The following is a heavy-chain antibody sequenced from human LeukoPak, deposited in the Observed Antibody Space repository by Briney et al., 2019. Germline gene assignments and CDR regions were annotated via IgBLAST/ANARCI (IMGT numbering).Heavy chain of an antibody. CDR2: IYPGASDA. V-gene: IGHV5-51*01. CDR1: GYSFTNYW. J-gene: IGHJ2*01. D-gene: IGHD1-26*01. Sequence: GESLKISCKASGYSFTNYWIGWVRQTPGEGLEWMGIIYPGASDARYSPSFQGQVTISADQSISTAYLQWSSLKASDTAMFYCARRTYYDFWYFDVWGRGSLVTVYS. CDR3: ARRTYYDFWYFDV.